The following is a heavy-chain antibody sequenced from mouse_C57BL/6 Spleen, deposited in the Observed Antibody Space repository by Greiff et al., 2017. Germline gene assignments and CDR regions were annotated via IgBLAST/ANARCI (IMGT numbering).Heavy chain of an antibody. CDR1: GFTFSDYG. D-gene: IGHD4-1*01. J-gene: IGHJ2*01. V-gene: IGHV5-17*01. CDR2: ISSGSSTI. Sequence: EVLLVESGGGLVKPGGSLKLSCAASGFTFSDYGMHWVRQAPEKGLEWVAYISSGSSTIYYADTVKGRFTISRDNAKNTLLLQMTSLRSEDTAMXYCARLNDWDVGYFDYWGQGTTLTVSS. CDR3: ARLNDWDVGYFDY.